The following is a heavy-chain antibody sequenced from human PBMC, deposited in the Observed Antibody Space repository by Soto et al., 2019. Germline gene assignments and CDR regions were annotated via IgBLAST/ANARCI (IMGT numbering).Heavy chain of an antibody. V-gene: IGHV3-33*01. J-gene: IGHJ4*01. D-gene: IGHD4-17*01. CDR3: AREPSMYGDYWGTCGY. Sequence: QVQLVESGGGVVQPGRSLRLSGAASGFTFSLYVMHWVRQAPGKGLEWVAVIWYDGSNKYYADSVKGRFTISRDNSKNTLYLQMNSLRAEDSAVYYCAREPSMYGDYWGTCGYWGHGTMVTVSS. CDR1: GFTFSLYV. CDR2: IWYDGSNK.